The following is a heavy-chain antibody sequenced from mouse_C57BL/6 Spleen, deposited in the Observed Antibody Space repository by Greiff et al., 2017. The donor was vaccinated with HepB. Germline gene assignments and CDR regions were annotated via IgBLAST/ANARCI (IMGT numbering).Heavy chain of an antibody. Sequence: QVQLKQPGAELVRPGTSVKLSCKASGYTFTSYWMHWVKQRPGQGLEWIGVIDPSDSYTNYNQKFKGKATLTVDTSSSTAYMQLSSLTSEDSAVYYCAKGAYYSNLDYWGQGTTLTVSS. CDR3: AKGAYYSNLDY. CDR2: IDPSDSYT. V-gene: IGHV1-59*01. CDR1: GYTFTSYW. J-gene: IGHJ2*01. D-gene: IGHD2-5*01.